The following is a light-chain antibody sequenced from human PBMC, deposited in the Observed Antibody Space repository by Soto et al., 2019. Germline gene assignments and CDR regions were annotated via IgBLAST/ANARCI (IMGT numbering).Light chain of an antibody. CDR3: CSYAGSSTYV. V-gene: IGLV2-23*01. CDR1: SSDVGSYNL. CDR2: EGS. J-gene: IGLJ1*01. Sequence: QSVLTQPASVSGSPGQSITISCTGTSSDVGSYNLVSWYQQHPGTAPKLMIYEGSKRPSGVSNRFSGSKSGNTASLTISRLQAEDDADYYCCSYAGSSTYVFGTGTKVTVL.